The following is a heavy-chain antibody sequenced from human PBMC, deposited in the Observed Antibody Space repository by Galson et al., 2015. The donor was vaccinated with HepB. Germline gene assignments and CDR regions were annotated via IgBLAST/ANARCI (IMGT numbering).Heavy chain of an antibody. V-gene: IGHV1-46*03. Sequence: SVKVSCNASGFTFTKYYIHWVRQAPGQGLEWMGILNPRAYSTTYAQKFQGRLTMTRDTSTTTVYMELSSLRSEDTAVYYCATRVDSGIDYWGPGTLVTVSS. CDR1: GFTFTKYY. J-gene: IGHJ4*02. D-gene: IGHD3-9*01. CDR3: ATRVDSGIDY. CDR2: LNPRAYST.